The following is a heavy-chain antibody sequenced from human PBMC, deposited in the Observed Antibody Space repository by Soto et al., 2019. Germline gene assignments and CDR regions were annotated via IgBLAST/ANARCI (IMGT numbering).Heavy chain of an antibody. Sequence: PSETLSLTCAVSGGSISSGGYSWSWIRQPPGKGLEWIGYIYHSGSTYYNPSLKSRVTISVDRSKNQFSLKLSSVTAADTAVYYCDRKDLLGHFDYWGQGTLGTVSS. CDR3: DRKDLLGHFDY. CDR2: IYHSGST. J-gene: IGHJ4*02. D-gene: IGHD2-8*02. CDR1: GGSISSGGYS. V-gene: IGHV4-30-2*01.